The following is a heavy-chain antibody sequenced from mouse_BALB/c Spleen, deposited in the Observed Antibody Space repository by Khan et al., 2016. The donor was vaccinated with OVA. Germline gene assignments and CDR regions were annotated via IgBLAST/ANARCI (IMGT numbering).Heavy chain of an antibody. CDR2: INPSNGYT. D-gene: IGHD2-14*01. V-gene: IGHV1-4*01. J-gene: IGHJ3*01. CDR1: GYTFTSYT. CDR3: VRDGAYHRNDGWFAY. Sequence: QIQLVQSGAELARPGASVKMSCKASGYTFTSYTLHWIKKRPGQGLEWLGYINPSNGYTNYNQKFKDKATLTTDKSTTTAYLQLSSLTSDDSAVYICVRDGAYHRNDGWFAYWGQGTLVTVSA.